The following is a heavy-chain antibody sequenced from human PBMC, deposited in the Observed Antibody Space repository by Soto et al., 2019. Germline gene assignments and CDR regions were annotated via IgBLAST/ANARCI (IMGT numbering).Heavy chain of an antibody. J-gene: IGHJ3*01. CDR1: GYSFREYG. CDR2: INTFNGNI. Sequence: QVQLVQSGPEVTMPGASVRVSCKASGYSFREYGISWVRQVPGQGLEWMAWINTFNGNIQYGENLQGRVTVTTDTATGSVYMGVRSLRSDDSAVYYCAREHYRGGAFDVWGQGTVVAVSS. D-gene: IGHD2-21*01. CDR3: AREHYRGGAFDV. V-gene: IGHV1-18*01.